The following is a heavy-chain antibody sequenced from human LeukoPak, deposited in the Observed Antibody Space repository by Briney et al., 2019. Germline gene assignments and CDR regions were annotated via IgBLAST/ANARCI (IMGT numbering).Heavy chain of an antibody. V-gene: IGHV3-74*01. CDR2: INSDGSDI. D-gene: IGHD3-22*01. Sequence: PGGSLRLSCAASGFTFSSYWMHWVRQAPGKGLLWLSRINSDGSDITYADSVKGRFTISRDNAKNTLYLQLNSLRVEDTALYYCARIADYDSSGFYGYLTYWGQGTLVTVSS. J-gene: IGHJ1*01. CDR1: GFTFSSYW. CDR3: ARIADYDSSGFYGYLTY.